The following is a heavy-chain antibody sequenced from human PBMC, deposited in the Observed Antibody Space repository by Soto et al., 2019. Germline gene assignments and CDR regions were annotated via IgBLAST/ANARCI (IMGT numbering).Heavy chain of an antibody. CDR1: GFTFSSYG. J-gene: IGHJ6*03. Sequence: QVQLVESGGGVVQPGRSLRLSCAASGFTFSSYGIHWVRQAPGKGLEWVAVIWYDGSNKNYADPVKGRFTISRDNSRNTLFLQMNSLRVEDTAVYYCARGDTSGWGTYFYYIMDVWGKGTTVTVSS. CDR2: IWYDGSNK. D-gene: IGHD6-19*01. V-gene: IGHV3-33*01. CDR3: ARGDTSGWGTYFYYIMDV.